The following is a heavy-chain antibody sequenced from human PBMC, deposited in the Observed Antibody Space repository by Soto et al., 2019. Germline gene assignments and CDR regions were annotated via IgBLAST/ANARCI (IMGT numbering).Heavy chain of an antibody. D-gene: IGHD3-9*01. Sequence: GGSLRLSCAASGFTFSSYAMSWVRQAPGKGLEWVSSIGGSGGNTYYADSVKGRFTISRDNSKNTLFLQMNRLRAEDTAEYYCARVVRYFDTPYGMDVWGHGTPVTVSS. CDR2: IGGSGGNT. V-gene: IGHV3-23*01. J-gene: IGHJ6*02. CDR3: ARVVRYFDTPYGMDV. CDR1: GFTFSSYA.